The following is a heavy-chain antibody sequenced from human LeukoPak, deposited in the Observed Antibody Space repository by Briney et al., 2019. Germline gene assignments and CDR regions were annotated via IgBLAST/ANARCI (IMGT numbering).Heavy chain of an antibody. CDR1: GFTFSSYS. CDR3: AKDMWRFGELDYDY. D-gene: IGHD3-10*01. CDR2: ISGDGGST. V-gene: IGHV3-43*02. Sequence: GGSLRLSCAASGFTFSSYSMNWVRQAPGKGLEWVSLISGDGGSTYYADSVKGRFTISRDNSKNSLYLQMNSLRTEDTALYYCAKDMWRFGELDYDYWGQGTLVTVSS. J-gene: IGHJ4*02.